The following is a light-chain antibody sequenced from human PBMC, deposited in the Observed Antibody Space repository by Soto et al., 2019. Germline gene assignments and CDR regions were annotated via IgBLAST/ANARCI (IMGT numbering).Light chain of an antibody. CDR3: QQYYTTLS. J-gene: IGKJ4*01. CDR1: QSVLYNSDNKNY. Sequence: DIVMTQSPDSLAVSLGERATINCKSSQSVLYNSDNKNYLAWYQQKAGQPPKLLIYWASTRDSAVPDRFSGSGSGADFTLTISNLQAEDVAVYYCQQYYTTLSFGGGTKVEIK. V-gene: IGKV4-1*01. CDR2: WAS.